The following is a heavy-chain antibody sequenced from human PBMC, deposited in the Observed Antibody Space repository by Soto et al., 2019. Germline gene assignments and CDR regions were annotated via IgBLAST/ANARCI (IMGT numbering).Heavy chain of an antibody. CDR3: ARCVATTFEPFFDY. D-gene: IGHD5-12*01. J-gene: IGHJ4*02. V-gene: IGHV4-61*08. CDR2: IYYSGST. CDR1: GGSISSGGFY. Sequence: PSETLSLTCTVSGGSISSGGFYWSWIRQHPGKGLEWIGYIYYSGSTNYNPSLKSRVTISVDTSKNQFSLKLSSVTAADTAVYYCARCVATTFEPFFDYWGQGTLVTVSS.